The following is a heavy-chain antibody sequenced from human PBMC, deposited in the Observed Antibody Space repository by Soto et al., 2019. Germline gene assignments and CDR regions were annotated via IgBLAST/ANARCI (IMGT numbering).Heavy chain of an antibody. Sequence: SETLSLTCTASGRSISSYYWSWIRQPSGKGLEWIGYIYYSGSTNYNPSLKSRVTISVDTSKNHFSLKLSSVTAADTAVYYCARAPARPNENWFDPWGQGTLVTVSS. D-gene: IGHD6-6*01. CDR2: IYYSGST. V-gene: IGHV4-59*01. CDR1: GRSISSYY. J-gene: IGHJ5*02. CDR3: ARAPARPNENWFDP.